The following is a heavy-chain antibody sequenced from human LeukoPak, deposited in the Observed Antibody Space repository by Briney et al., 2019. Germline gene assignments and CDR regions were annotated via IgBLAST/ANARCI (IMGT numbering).Heavy chain of an antibody. CDR3: ARVEYSGNGNLY. Sequence: RGCLRLSCAGSGLTFINYWMTWVRQVPGKGLEWVANIYRDGSGKYYLPSVRGRFTISKDDAKDSLYLQMDSLRPEDTAIYYCARVEYSGNGNLYWGQGTLVTVSS. V-gene: IGHV3-7*03. CDR2: IYRDGSGK. J-gene: IGHJ4*02. CDR1: GLTFINYW. D-gene: IGHD1-26*01.